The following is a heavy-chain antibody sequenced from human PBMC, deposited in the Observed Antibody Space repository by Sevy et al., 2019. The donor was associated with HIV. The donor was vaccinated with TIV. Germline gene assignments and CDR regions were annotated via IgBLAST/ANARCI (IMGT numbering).Heavy chain of an antibody. V-gene: IGHV3-23*01. J-gene: IGHJ4*02. D-gene: IGHD1-1*01. CDR1: GFSFSTSA. Sequence: GGSLRLSCAASGFSFSTSAMNRVRQAPGKGLEWVSMISGSSSSTYYADSVKGRFTIFRDNSKNMLYLQMNSLRAEDTAVYTCANWKGDWNGSFDYWGQGTLVTVSS. CDR3: ANWKGDWNGSFDY. CDR2: ISGSSSST.